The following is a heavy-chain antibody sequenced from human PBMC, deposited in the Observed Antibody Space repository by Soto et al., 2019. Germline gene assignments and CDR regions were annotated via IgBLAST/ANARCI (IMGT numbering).Heavy chain of an antibody. D-gene: IGHD2-2*02. CDR2: ISGSGGST. CDR3: AKGRGYCSSTSCYTWHYYYYYGMDV. J-gene: IGHJ6*02. Sequence: PGGSLRLSCAASGFTFSSYAMSWVRQAPGKGLEWVPAISGSGGSTYYADSVKGRFTISRDNSKNTLYLQMNRRRAEDTAVYYCAKGRGYCSSTSCYTWHYYYYYGMDVWGQGTTVTVSS. V-gene: IGHV3-23*01. CDR1: GFTFSSYA.